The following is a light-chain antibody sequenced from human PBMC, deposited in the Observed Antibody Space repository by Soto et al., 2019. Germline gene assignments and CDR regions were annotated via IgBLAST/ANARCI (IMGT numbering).Light chain of an antibody. CDR1: QRISSY. V-gene: IGKV1-5*01. CDR3: QQYSTYSGT. Sequence: DILMTQSPSSPSASLGDRVTITCRASQRISSYLNWYQQKPGKAPNLLIWDASTLESGVPSRFSGSGFGTEFSLTISSLQPDDSATYYCQQYSTYSGTFGQGTKVDIK. CDR2: DAS. J-gene: IGKJ1*01.